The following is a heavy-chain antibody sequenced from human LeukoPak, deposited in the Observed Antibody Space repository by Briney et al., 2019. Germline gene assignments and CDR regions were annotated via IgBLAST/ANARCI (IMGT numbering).Heavy chain of an antibody. Sequence: NPSDTLSLTCTVSCGSISSYYWSWIRQPAGKGREWIGRIYSSGTITYNPSLQSRVTMSVDTSKTEFSLKMSSVTAADTAVYYCTRDSGTTGEVKFDPWGQGTLVAVSS. D-gene: IGHD3-10*01. CDR2: IYSSGTI. J-gene: IGHJ5*02. CDR1: CGSISSYY. CDR3: TRDSGTTGEVKFDP. V-gene: IGHV4-4*07.